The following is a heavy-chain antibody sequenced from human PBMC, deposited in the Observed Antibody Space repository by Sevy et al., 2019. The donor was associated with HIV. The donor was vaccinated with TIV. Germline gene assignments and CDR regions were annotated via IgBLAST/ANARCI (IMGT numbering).Heavy chain of an antibody. J-gene: IGHJ3*02. D-gene: IGHD3-22*01. CDR2: IWYDGRNP. CDR3: ARDRVTWYESSGLDAFDI. V-gene: IGHV3-33*01. Sequence: GGSLRLSCAASGFTFSSHGMHWVRQAPGKGLEWVTVIWYDGRNPYYADSVKGRFTISRDNSKNMLYLQMNSLRAEDRAVDYCARDRVTWYESSGLDAFDIWGQGTMVTVSS. CDR1: GFTFSSHG.